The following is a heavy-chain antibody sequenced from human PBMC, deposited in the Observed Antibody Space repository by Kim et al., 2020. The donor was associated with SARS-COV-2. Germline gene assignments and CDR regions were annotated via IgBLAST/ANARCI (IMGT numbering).Heavy chain of an antibody. CDR2: IISKAGGETT. CDR3: ITTVGHSGYDLGY. CDR1: GFPFINAW. D-gene: IGHD5-12*01. J-gene: IGHJ4*01. Sequence: GGSLRLSCAASGFPFINAWMSWVRQAPGKGLEWVGRIISKAGGETTVYAAPVKGRFTISRDDSRNTLYLQMNSLKTEDTAVYYCITTVGHSGYDLGYWG. V-gene: IGHV3-15*01.